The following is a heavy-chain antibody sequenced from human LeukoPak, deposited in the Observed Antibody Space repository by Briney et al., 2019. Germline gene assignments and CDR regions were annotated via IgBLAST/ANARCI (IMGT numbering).Heavy chain of an antibody. Sequence: GGSLRLSCAASGFTFSSFAMHWVRQAPGKGLEWVAVMWYDGFNQYYADSVKGRFTISRDNSKDTLYLQMNSLRAEDTAVYYCARNENSGWGYFDYWGQGTLVTVSS. V-gene: IGHV3-33*01. CDR3: ARNENSGWGYFDY. D-gene: IGHD5-12*01. J-gene: IGHJ4*02. CDR1: GFTFSSFA. CDR2: MWYDGFNQ.